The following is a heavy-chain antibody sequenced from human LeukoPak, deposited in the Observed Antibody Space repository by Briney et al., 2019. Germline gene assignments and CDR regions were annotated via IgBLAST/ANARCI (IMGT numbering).Heavy chain of an antibody. CDR3: ARDNNLRLAYYYGSGTYTH. Sequence: GGSLRLSCAASGFTFSSYSMNWVRQAPGKGLEWVAFIRYDGSNKYYADSVKGRFTITRDNSKNTLYLQMNSLRAEDTAVYYCARDNNLRLAYYYGSGTYTHWGQGTLVTVSS. CDR1: GFTFSSYS. CDR2: IRYDGSNK. J-gene: IGHJ4*02. D-gene: IGHD3-10*01. V-gene: IGHV3-30*02.